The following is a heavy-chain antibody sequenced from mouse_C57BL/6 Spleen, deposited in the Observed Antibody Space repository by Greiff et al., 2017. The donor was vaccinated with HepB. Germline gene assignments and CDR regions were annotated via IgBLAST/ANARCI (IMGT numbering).Heavy chain of an antibody. CDR3: ARGEITTVVPSMDY. D-gene: IGHD1-1*01. Sequence: VQLQQSGAELVRPGTSVKVSCKASGYAFTNYLIEWVKQRPGQGLEWIGVINPGSGGTNYNEKFKGKATLTADKSSSTAYMQLSSLTSEDSAVYFCARGEITTVVPSMDYWGQGTSVTVSS. J-gene: IGHJ4*01. CDR1: GYAFTNYL. CDR2: INPGSGGT. V-gene: IGHV1-54*01.